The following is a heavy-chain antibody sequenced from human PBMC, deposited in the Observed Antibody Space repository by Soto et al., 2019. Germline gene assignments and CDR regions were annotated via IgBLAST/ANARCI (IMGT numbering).Heavy chain of an antibody. CDR1: GFTFSSYA. D-gene: IGHD3-3*01. J-gene: IGHJ4*02. CDR2: ISGSGGST. V-gene: IGHV3-23*01. Sequence: EVQLLESGGGLVQPGGSLRLSCAASGFTFSSYAMSWVRQAPGKGLEWVSAISGSGGSTYYADSVKGRFTISRDNSKNTLYLQMNSLRAEDTAVYYCAKDFVPYYDFWSGSPLDYWGQGTLVTVSS. CDR3: AKDFVPYYDFWSGSPLDY.